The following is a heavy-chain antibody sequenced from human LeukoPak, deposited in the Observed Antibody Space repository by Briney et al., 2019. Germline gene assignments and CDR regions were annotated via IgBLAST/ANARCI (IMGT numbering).Heavy chain of an antibody. J-gene: IGHJ4*02. CDR3: ATDKYCTNGVCSSYYFDY. Sequence: GGSLRLSCAASGFTFSRYSMNWVRQAPGKGLEWVSSISSSSSYISYADSVKGRFTIPRDNAKNSLFLQMHGLRAEDTAVYYCATDKYCTNGVCSSYYFDYWGQGTLVTVSS. V-gene: IGHV3-21*01. CDR1: GFTFSRYS. D-gene: IGHD2-8*01. CDR2: ISSSSSYI.